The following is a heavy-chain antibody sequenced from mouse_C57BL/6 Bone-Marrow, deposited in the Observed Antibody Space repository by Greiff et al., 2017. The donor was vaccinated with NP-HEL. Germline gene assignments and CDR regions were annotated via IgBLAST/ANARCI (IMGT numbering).Heavy chain of an antibody. V-gene: IGHV1-81*01. Sequence: VKLQESGAELARPGASVKLSCKASGYTFTSYGISWVKQRTGQGLEWIGEIYPRSGNTYYNEKFKGKATLTADKSSSTAYMELRSLTSEDSAVYFCARGRGLLRYGYFDVWGTGTTVTVSS. CDR2: IYPRSGNT. J-gene: IGHJ1*03. CDR1: GYTFTSYG. D-gene: IGHD1-1*01. CDR3: ARGRGLLRYGYFDV.